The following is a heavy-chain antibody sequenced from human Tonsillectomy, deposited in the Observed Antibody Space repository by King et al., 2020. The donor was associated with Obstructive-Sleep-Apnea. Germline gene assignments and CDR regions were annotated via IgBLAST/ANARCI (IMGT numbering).Heavy chain of an antibody. CDR3: AKATAAAGTFADY. CDR2: IRYDGSNK. V-gene: IGHV3-30*02. D-gene: IGHD6-13*01. Sequence: VQLVESGGGVVQPGGCLRLSCAASGFSFSSYGMHWVLQAQVQGLEWGAFIRYDGSNKYYADSVKGRFTISRDTSKQTLYLQMNSLRAEDTAVFYCAKATAAAGTFADYWGQGTLVTVSS. J-gene: IGHJ4*02. CDR1: GFSFSSYG.